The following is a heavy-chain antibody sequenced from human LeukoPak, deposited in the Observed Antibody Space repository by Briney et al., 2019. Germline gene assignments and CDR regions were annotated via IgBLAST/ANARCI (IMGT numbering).Heavy chain of an antibody. CDR3: ARWSGDQSAYDS. D-gene: IGHD3-3*01. J-gene: IGHJ5*01. V-gene: IGHV3-30*02. Sequence: GGSLRLSCSASGFRFSSYGMHWVRQAPGKGLDCVAFIAYDGNKKYYADSVKGRVTISRDNAKNTVHLHMDNLRPEDTAVYYCARWSGDQSAYDSWGKGTLVTVSS. CDR2: IAYDGNKK. CDR1: GFRFSSYG.